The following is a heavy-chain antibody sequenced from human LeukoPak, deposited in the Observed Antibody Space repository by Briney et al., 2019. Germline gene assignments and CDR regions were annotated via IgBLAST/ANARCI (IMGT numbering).Heavy chain of an antibody. J-gene: IGHJ4*02. V-gene: IGHV4-34*01. D-gene: IGHD3-22*01. CDR3: ASGTYYYDSSGYYVENFDY. Sequence: SRVTISVDTSKNQFSLKLSSVTAADTAVYYCASGTYYYDSSGYYVENFDYWGQGTLVTVSS.